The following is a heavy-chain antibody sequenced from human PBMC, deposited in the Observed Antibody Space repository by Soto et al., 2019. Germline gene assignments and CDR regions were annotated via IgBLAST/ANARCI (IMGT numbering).Heavy chain of an antibody. D-gene: IGHD2-2*01. CDR3: AKDQVVGIVVVPAAKTFDY. J-gene: IGHJ4*02. CDR1: GFTFSTYA. CDR2: ISGSAGST. V-gene: IGHV3-23*01. Sequence: EVQLLESGGDLVQPGGSLRLSCAASGFTFSTYAMSWVRQAPGKGLEWVSTISGSAGSTYYADSVKDRFTISRDNSKNTLYQQMKSLRAEDTAMYYCAKDQVVGIVVVPAAKTFDYWGQGTLVTVSS.